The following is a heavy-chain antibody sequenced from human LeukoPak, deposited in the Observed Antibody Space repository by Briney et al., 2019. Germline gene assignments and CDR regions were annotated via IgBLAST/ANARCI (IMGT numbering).Heavy chain of an antibody. J-gene: IGHJ6*02. CDR2: IYSGGST. CDR3: ARDLPPYYYGMDV. CDR1: GFTVSSNY. V-gene: IGHV3-53*01. Sequence: GGSLRLSCAASGFTVSSNYMSWVRQAPGKGLEWVSVIYSGGSTYYADSVKGRFTISRDNSKNTLYLQMNSLRAEDTAVYYCARDLPPYYYGMDVWGQGTTVTVSS.